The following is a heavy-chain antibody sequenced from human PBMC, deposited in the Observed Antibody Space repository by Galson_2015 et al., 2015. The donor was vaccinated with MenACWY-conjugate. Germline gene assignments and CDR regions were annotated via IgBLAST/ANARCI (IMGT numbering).Heavy chain of an antibody. Sequence: QSGAEVKKPGESLKISCKGSGYDFTTYWIVWVRQMPGKGLEWMGIIYPRDSETTYSPTFQGQVTISADKSISADYLQWSSLKPSDTAIYYCARRRSSTSGGHWFDPWGQGTLVTVSS. J-gene: IGHJ5*02. CDR3: ARRRSSTSGGHWFDP. V-gene: IGHV5-51*01. D-gene: IGHD2-2*01. CDR1: GYDFTTYW. CDR2: IYPRDSET.